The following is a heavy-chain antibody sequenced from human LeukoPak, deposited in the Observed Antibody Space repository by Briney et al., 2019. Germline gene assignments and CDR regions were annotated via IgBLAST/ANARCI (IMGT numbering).Heavy chain of an antibody. CDR3: ARNPQLLPDWNFDL. Sequence: GRSLRLSCVASGFSFPSYGIHWVRQAPGKGLEWVSVIWYDGSNEHYAESVKGRFTISRDNSKNTVFLQMKSLRVEDTAVYYCARNPQLLPDWNFDLWGRGTLVTVSS. CDR2: IWYDGSNE. D-gene: IGHD2-2*01. V-gene: IGHV3-33*01. CDR1: GFSFPSYG. J-gene: IGHJ2*01.